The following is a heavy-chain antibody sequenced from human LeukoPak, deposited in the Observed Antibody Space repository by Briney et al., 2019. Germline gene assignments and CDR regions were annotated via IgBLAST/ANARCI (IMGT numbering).Heavy chain of an antibody. CDR2: ISYDGSNK. CDR3: ASKLLPAAEQGLAY. Sequence: GGSLRLSCAASGFTFSSYGMHWVRQAPGKGLEWVAVISYDGSNKYYADSVKGRFTISRDNSKNTLYLQMNSLRVEDTAVYYCASKLLPAAEQGLAYWGQGTLVTVSS. D-gene: IGHD2-2*01. CDR1: GFTFSSYG. V-gene: IGHV3-30*03. J-gene: IGHJ4*02.